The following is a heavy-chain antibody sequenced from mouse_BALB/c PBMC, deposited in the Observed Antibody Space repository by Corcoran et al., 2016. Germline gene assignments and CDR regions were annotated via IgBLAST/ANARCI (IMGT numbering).Heavy chain of an antibody. D-gene: IGHD1-1*01. V-gene: IGHV1-19*01. CDR1: GYTFTDYY. CDR3: AREGLTTVVARFDY. Sequence: EVQLQQSGPELVKPGASVKMSCKASGYTFTDYYMDWVKQSHGESFEWIGRVNPYNGGTSYNQKFKGKATLTVYKSSSTAYMELNSLTSEDSAVYYCAREGLTTVVARFDYWGQGTTLTVSS. J-gene: IGHJ2*01. CDR2: VNPYNGGT.